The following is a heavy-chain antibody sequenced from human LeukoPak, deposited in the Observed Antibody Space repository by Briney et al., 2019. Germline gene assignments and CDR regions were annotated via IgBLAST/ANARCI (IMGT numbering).Heavy chain of an antibody. Sequence: GGSLRLSCAASGFTFSSYAMHWVRQAPGKGLEWVAVKSYDGSNKYYADSVKGRFTISRDNSKNTLYLQMNSLRAEDTAVYYCARGGWLQFRDDYFDYWGQGTLVTVSS. D-gene: IGHD5-24*01. J-gene: IGHJ4*02. CDR2: KSYDGSNK. CDR3: ARGGWLQFRDDYFDY. CDR1: GFTFSSYA. V-gene: IGHV3-30*04.